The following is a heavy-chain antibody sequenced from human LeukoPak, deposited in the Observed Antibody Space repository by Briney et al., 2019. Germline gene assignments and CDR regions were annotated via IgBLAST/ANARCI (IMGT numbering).Heavy chain of an antibody. D-gene: IGHD3-22*01. J-gene: IGHJ4*02. CDR2: IWYDGSNK. V-gene: IGHV3-33*06. CDR1: GFTFSRYG. CDR3: AKDRGSYDSSGILDY. Sequence: GGSLRLSCAASGFTFSRYGMHWVRQAPGKGLEWVAVIWYDGSNKYYADSVKGRFTISRDNSKNTLYLQMNSLRAEDTAVYYCAKDRGSYDSSGILDYWGQGTLVTVSS.